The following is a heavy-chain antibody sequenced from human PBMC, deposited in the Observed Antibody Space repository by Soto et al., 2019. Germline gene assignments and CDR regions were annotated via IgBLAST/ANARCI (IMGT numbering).Heavy chain of an antibody. D-gene: IGHD4-17*01. CDR2: IWYDGSNK. CDR3: ARVNDYGDYVFDY. J-gene: IGHJ4*02. CDR1: GFTFSSYG. Sequence: LRLSCAASGFTFSSYGMHWVRQAPGKGLEWVAVIWYDGSNKYYADSVKGRFTISRDNSKNTLYLQMNSLRAEDTAVYYCARVNDYGDYVFDYWGQGTLVTVSS. V-gene: IGHV3-33*08.